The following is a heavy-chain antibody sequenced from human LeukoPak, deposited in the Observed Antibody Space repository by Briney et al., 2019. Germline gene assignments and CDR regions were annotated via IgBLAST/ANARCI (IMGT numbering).Heavy chain of an antibody. D-gene: IGHD2-2*01. CDR2: INPNSGGT. CDR3: ARDSYCSSTSCALFDYGMDV. CDR1: GYTFTGYY. J-gene: IGHJ6*02. V-gene: IGHV1-2*02. Sequence: ASVKVSCKASGYTFTGYYMHWVRQAPGQGLEWMGWINPNSGGTNYAQKLQGRVTMTRDTSISTAYMELSRLRSDDTAVYYCARDSYCSSTSCALFDYGMDVWGQGTTVTVSS.